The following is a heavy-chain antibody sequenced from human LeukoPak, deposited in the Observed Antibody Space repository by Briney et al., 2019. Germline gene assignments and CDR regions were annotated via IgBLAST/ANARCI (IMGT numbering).Heavy chain of an antibody. CDR3: ARDHVWYYYMDV. CDR1: GFTFSTYS. D-gene: IGHD2-21*01. CDR2: ISSSTSII. J-gene: IGHJ6*03. Sequence: PGGSLRLSCAASGFTFSTYSMNWVRQAPGKGLEWISYISSSTSIIYYADSVKGRFTISRDNAKNSLYLQMNSLRTEDTAVYYCARDHVWYYYMDVWGKGTTVTVSS. V-gene: IGHV3-48*01.